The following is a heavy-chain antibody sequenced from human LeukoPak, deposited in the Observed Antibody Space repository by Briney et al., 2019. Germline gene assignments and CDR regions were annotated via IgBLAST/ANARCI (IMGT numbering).Heavy chain of an antibody. D-gene: IGHD2-15*01. J-gene: IGHJ5*02. CDR1: GYTFTGYY. CDR3: ARPNSGGPRREGFDP. CDR2: INPNSGGT. V-gene: IGHV1-2*02. Sequence: ASVKVSCKASGYTFTGYYMHWVRQAPGQGLEWMGWINPNSGGTNYAQKFQGRVTMTRDTSISTAYMELSRLRSDDTAVYYCARPNSGGPRREGFDPWGQGTLVTVSS.